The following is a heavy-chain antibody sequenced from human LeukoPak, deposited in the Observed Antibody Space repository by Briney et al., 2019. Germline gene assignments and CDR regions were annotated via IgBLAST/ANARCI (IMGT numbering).Heavy chain of an antibody. CDR1: GYTFTGYY. D-gene: IGHD5/OR15-5a*01. V-gene: IGHV1-8*02. CDR3: ASSSRGVSRFDP. J-gene: IGHJ5*02. Sequence: ASVKVSCKASGYTFTGYYMHWVRQAPGQGLEWMGWMNPNSGNTGYAQKFQGRVTMTRNTSISTAYMELSSLRSEDTAVYYCASSSRGVSRFDPWGQGTLVTVSS. CDR2: MNPNSGNT.